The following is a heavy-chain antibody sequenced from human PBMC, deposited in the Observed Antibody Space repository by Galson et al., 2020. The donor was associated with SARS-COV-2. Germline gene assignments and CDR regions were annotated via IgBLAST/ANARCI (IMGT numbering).Heavy chain of an antibody. CDR2: INPNSGVT. D-gene: IGHD3-22*01. J-gene: IGHJ6*03. Sequence: ASVKGSCKASGYTFTGYYMHWVRQAPGQGLEWMGWINPNSGVTNYAQKFQARVTMTRDTSISTAYMELSRLRSDDTAVYYCAREGYSESSGYPRLDYYYYYMDVWGKGPTVTISS. V-gene: IGHV1-2*02. CDR3: AREGYSESSGYPRLDYYYYYMDV. CDR1: GYTFTGYY.